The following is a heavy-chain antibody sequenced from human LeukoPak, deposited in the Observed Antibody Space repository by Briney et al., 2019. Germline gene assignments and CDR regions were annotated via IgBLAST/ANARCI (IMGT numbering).Heavy chain of an antibody. CDR1: GGSISSYY. CDR3: ARATTGTTNWFDP. V-gene: IGHV4-59*01. Sequence: SETLSLTCTVSGGSISSYYWSWIRQPPGKGLEWIGYIYYSGSTNYNPSFKSRVTISVDTSKNQYSLKLSSVTAADTAVYYCARATTGTTNWFDPWGQGTLVTVSS. J-gene: IGHJ5*02. CDR2: IYYSGST. D-gene: IGHD1-1*01.